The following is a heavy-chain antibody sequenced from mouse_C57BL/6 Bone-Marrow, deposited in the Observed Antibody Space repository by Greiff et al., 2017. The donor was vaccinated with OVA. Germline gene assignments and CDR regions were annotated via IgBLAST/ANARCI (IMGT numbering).Heavy chain of an antibody. CDR3: ARERRGRFDY. D-gene: IGHD2-12*01. Sequence: VQLQQSGAELVKPGASVKLSCTASGFNIKDYYMHWVKQRTEQGLEWIGRIDPEDGETKYAPNFQGKSTITADTSSNTAYLQLSSLTSEDTAVYYCARERRGRFDYWGQGTTLTVSS. J-gene: IGHJ2*01. CDR2: IDPEDGET. CDR1: GFNIKDYY. V-gene: IGHV14-2*01.